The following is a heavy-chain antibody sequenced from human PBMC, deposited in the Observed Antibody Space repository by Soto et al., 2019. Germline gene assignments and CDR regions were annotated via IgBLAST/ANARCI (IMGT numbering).Heavy chain of an antibody. J-gene: IGHJ5*02. D-gene: IGHD6-19*01. Sequence: PWGSLRLSCAASGFTFSSYGMHWVRQAPGKGLEWVAVIWYDVSNKYYADSVKGRFTISRDNSKNTLYLQMNSLRAEDTAVYYCAREYVAVAGTEVWFDPWGQGTLVTVSS. CDR3: AREYVAVAGTEVWFDP. V-gene: IGHV3-33*01. CDR2: IWYDVSNK. CDR1: GFTFSSYG.